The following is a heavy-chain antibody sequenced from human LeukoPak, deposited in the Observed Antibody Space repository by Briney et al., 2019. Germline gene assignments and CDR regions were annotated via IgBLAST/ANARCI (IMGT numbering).Heavy chain of an antibody. D-gene: IGHD6-19*01. CDR3: ARASYSSGWPYYFDY. CDR2: IYYSGST. J-gene: IGHJ4*02. Sequence: SETLSLTCTVSGGSISSYYWSWIRQPPGKGLECIGYIYYSGSTNYNPSLKSRVTISVDTSKNQFSLKLSSVTAADTAVYYCARASYSSGWPYYFDYWGQGTLVTVSS. V-gene: IGHV4-59*01. CDR1: GGSISSYY.